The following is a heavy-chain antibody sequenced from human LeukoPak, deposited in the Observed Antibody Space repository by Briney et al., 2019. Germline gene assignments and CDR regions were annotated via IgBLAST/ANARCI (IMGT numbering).Heavy chain of an antibody. D-gene: IGHD3-3*01. Sequence: GGSLRLSCAASGLTFSSYSMNWVRQAPGKGLEWVSSISSSSSYIYYADSVKGRFTISRDNAKNSLYLQMNSLRAEDTAVYYCASGIWSGYYMSGTDYWGQGTLVTVSS. CDR1: GLTFSSYS. J-gene: IGHJ4*02. CDR3: ASGIWSGYYMSGTDY. CDR2: ISSSSSYI. V-gene: IGHV3-21*01.